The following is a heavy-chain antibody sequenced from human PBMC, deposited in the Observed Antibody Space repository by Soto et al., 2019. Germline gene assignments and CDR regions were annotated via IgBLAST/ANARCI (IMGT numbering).Heavy chain of an antibody. CDR2: IYWNDDR. V-gene: IGHV2-5*01. Sequence: QITLKESGPPLVKPTQTLTLTCTFSGFSLSTRGVGVGWIRQPPGKALEWLALIYWNDDRRYTPSLKSRLTITKDTSRNQVVLTMTNMDPVDTATYYCAPPRGYCNGGACVHFDYWGQGILVTVSS. CDR3: APPRGYCNGGACVHFDY. J-gene: IGHJ4*02. CDR1: GFSLSTRGVG. D-gene: IGHD2-8*02.